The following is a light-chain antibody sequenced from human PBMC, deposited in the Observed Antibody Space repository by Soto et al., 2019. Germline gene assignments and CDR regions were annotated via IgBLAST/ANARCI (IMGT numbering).Light chain of an antibody. J-gene: IGLJ1*01. CDR2: STN. Sequence: QTVVTQEPSFSVSPGGTVTLTCGFNSGSVSASSYPSWYHQTPGQTPRTLIYSTNNRSSGVPDRFSGSILGNKAALTITGAQADDESHYYCALYMGSGIYVFGPGTKLTVL. CDR1: SGSVSASSY. V-gene: IGLV8-61*01. CDR3: ALYMGSGIYV.